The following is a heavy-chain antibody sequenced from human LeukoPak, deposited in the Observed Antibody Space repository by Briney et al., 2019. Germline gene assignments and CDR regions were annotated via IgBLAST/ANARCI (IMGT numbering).Heavy chain of an antibody. D-gene: IGHD6-19*01. CDR3: ARGSHIAVAGTQWYFDL. Sequence: PSETLSLTCTVSGYSISSGYYWGWIRPPPGKGLEWIGIIYHSGSTYYNPSLKRRVTISVDTSKNPFSLKLSSVTAADTAVYYCARGSHIAVAGTQWYFDLWGRGTLVTVSS. CDR1: GYSISSGYY. V-gene: IGHV4-38-2*02. J-gene: IGHJ2*01. CDR2: IYHSGST.